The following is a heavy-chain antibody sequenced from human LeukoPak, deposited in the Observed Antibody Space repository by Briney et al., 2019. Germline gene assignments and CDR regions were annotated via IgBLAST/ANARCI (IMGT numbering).Heavy chain of an antibody. CDR3: ARGEAGYGMDV. CDR2: INPNSGGT. D-gene: IGHD6-13*01. Sequence: ASVKVSCKASGYTFTGYYMHWVRQAPGQGLEWMGWINPNSGGTTYAQKFQGRVTMTRDTSISTAYMELSRLRSDDTAVYYCARGEAGYGMDVWGQGTTVTVSS. V-gene: IGHV1-2*02. J-gene: IGHJ6*02. CDR1: GYTFTGYY.